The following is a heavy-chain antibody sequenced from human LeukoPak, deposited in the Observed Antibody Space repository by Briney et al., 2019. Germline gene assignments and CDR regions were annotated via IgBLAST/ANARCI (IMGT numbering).Heavy chain of an antibody. D-gene: IGHD2-2*01. Sequence: PSETLSLTCTVSGGSISNYYWSWIRQPPGKGLEWIGYIYYSGSTYYNPSLKSRVTISVDTSKNQFSLKLSSVTAADTAVYYCARGGYCSSTSCDTNRVVVPHYYYYMDVWGKGTTVTISS. J-gene: IGHJ6*03. CDR2: IYYSGST. CDR1: GGSISNYY. CDR3: ARGGYCSSTSCDTNRVVVPHYYYYMDV. V-gene: IGHV4-59*01.